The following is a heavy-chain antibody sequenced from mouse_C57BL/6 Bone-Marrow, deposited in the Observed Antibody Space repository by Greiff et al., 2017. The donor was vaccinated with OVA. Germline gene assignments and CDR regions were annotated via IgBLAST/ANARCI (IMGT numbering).Heavy chain of an antibody. J-gene: IGHJ3*01. CDR2: INPNNGGT. CDR1: GYTFTDYN. Sequence: EVKVVESGPELVKPGASVKMSCKASGYTFTDYNMHWVKQSHGKSLEWIGYINPNNGGTSYNQKFKGKATLTVNKSSSTAYMELRSLTSEDSAVYYCASDIYYYGSSEFAYWGQGTLVTVSA. V-gene: IGHV1-22*01. D-gene: IGHD1-1*01. CDR3: ASDIYYYGSSEFAY.